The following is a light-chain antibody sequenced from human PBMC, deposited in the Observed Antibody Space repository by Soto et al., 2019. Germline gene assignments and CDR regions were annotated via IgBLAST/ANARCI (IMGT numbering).Light chain of an antibody. CDR1: ERVSSSY. CDR2: DAS. CDR3: QQYGSSPIT. Sequence: IVLTQSPATMSLSPGERATLSCGASERVSSSYVAWYQMKAGLAPRLLIHDASTRASGIPDRFRGSKSGTDFTLTIRGLEPEDAALYYCQQYGSSPITFGQVTRLE. J-gene: IGKJ5*01. V-gene: IGKV3D-20*01.